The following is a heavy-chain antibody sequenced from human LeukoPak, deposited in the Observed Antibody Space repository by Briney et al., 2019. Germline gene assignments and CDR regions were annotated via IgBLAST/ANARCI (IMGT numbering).Heavy chain of an antibody. CDR1: RFTFISSG. V-gene: IGHV1-58*02. CDR2: IVVGSGNA. Sequence: SVKVSCKASRFTFISSGMQWVRQARGQRLEWIGWIVVGSGNANYAQKFQERVTITRDMSTSTAYMELSSLRSEDTAVYYCAAPRRGPHTLMDPRDAFDIWGQGTMVTVSS. J-gene: IGHJ3*02. D-gene: IGHD5-18*01. CDR3: AAPRRGPHTLMDPRDAFDI.